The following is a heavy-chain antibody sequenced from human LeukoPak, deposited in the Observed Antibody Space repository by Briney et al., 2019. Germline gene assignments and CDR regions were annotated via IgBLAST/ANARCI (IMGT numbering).Heavy chain of an antibody. V-gene: IGHV3-74*01. CDR2: INSDGSSA. J-gene: IGHJ4*02. CDR1: GLTFSSYW. Sequence: GGSLRLSCAASGLTFSSYWMCWVRQAPGKGLVWVSRINSDGSSASYADSVKGRFTISRDNAKNTLYLQMNSLRAEDTAVYYCAKDRIVVVPAAMDVLRYYFDYWGQGTLVTVSS. CDR3: AKDRIVVVPAAMDVLRYYFDY. D-gene: IGHD2-2*01.